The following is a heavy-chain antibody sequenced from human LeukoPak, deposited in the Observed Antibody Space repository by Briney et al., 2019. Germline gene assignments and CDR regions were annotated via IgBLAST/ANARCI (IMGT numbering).Heavy chain of an antibody. CDR1: VYTFTGSY. CDR3: AREFVVLVPAATYYDYGMDG. CDR2: INPNSGGK. J-gene: IGHJ6*02. Sequence: ASLKVSSTASVYTFTGSYMHWGRQAPGQGLEWMGWINPNSGGKNYAQKFQGRVTMTRDTSTSTADMELSRLRSDDTAVYSCAREFVVLVPAATYYDYGMDGWGQRTTVTASS. V-gene: IGHV1-2*02. D-gene: IGHD2-2*01.